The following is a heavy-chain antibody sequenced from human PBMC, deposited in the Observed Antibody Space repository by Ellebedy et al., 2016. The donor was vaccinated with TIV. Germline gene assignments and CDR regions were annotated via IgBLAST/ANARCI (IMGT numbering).Heavy chain of an antibody. CDR2: IYYSGSN. J-gene: IGHJ6*02. D-gene: IGHD3-10*01. V-gene: IGHV4-59*11. Sequence: MPSETLSLTCTVPGGSIRRLYWSWIRQPPGKGLAWIGYIYYSGSNLYNPSLETRVTISVDTSKNQFSLKGSSVAAADTAVYYCARERGEAGNPYGMDVWGQGTTVTVSS. CDR3: ARERGEAGNPYGMDV. CDR1: GGSIRRLY.